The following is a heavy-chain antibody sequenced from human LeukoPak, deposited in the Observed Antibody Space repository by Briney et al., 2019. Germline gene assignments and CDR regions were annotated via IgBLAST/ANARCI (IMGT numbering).Heavy chain of an antibody. J-gene: IGHJ3*02. D-gene: IGHD2-21*02. V-gene: IGHV3-48*03. CDR1: GFTFSSYE. Sequence: PGGSLRLSCAASGFTFSSYEMNWVRQAPGKGLEWVSYISSSGSTIYYADSVKGRFTISRDNAKNSLYLQMNSLRAEDTAVYYCAKLGCVVVTASDAFDIWGQGTMVTVSS. CDR2: ISSSGSTI. CDR3: AKLGCVVVTASDAFDI.